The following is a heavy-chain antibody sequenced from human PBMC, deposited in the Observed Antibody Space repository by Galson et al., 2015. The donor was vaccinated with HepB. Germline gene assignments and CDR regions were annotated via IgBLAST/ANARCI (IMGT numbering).Heavy chain of an antibody. D-gene: IGHD1-26*01. Sequence: SVKVSCKASGYTFTSYGISWVRQAPGQGLEWMGWISAYNGNTNYAPKLQGRVTMTTDTSTSTAYMELRSLRSDDTAVYYCARDRLSGSYSLYWGQGTLVTVSS. CDR2: ISAYNGNT. V-gene: IGHV1-18*04. J-gene: IGHJ4*02. CDR1: GYTFTSYG. CDR3: ARDRLSGSYSLY.